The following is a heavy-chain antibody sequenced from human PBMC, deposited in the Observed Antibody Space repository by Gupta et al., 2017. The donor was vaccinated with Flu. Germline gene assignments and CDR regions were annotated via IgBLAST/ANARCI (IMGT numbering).Heavy chain of an antibody. V-gene: IGHV1-69*09. Sequence: QVQLVQSGAEVKKPGSSVNVSCKVSGDPFNSYGITWVRQAPGQGLEWVGMIIPTFGITNYAQKYKGRVTISADKSTSTAYMELSSLRTEDTALYYCARDPKYGGNYYFDDWGQGTLVTVSS. J-gene: IGHJ4*02. D-gene: IGHD3-16*01. CDR2: IIPTFGIT. CDR3: ARDPKYGGNYYFDD. CDR1: GDPFNSYG.